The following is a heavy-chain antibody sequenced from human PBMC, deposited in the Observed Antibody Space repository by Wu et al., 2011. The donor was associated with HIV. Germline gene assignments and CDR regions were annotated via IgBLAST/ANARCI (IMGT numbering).Heavy chain of an antibody. D-gene: IGHD2-15*01. CDR2: IIPNSGTT. CDR1: GGTFSNDA. V-gene: IGHV1-69*14. J-gene: IGHJ6*03. CDR3: ARSGEAAEYYYYYMNV. Sequence: QVQLVQSGAEVKKPGSSVKVSCKASGGTFSNDAIGWVRQAPGQGLEWMGRIIPNSGTTNYARKFQGRFTVTADTSTTTVHMELRSLRSEDTAVYYCARSGEAAEYYYYYMNVWGKGTTVTISS.